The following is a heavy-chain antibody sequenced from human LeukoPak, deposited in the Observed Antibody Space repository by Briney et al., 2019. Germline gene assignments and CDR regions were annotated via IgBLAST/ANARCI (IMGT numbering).Heavy chain of an antibody. D-gene: IGHD3-10*01. CDR2: INPNRGGT. CDR1: GYTFTGYY. Sequence: ASVKVSCKASGYTFTGYYMHWVRQAPGQGLEWMGWINPNRGGTNYAQKFQGRVTMTRDTSISTAYMELSRLRSDDTAVYYCAGGGSFSGPDGMDVWGQGTTVTVSS. J-gene: IGHJ6*02. CDR3: AGGGSFSGPDGMDV. V-gene: IGHV1-2*02.